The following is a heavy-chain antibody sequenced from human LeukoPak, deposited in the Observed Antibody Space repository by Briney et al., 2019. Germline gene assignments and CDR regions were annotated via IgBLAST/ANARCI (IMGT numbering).Heavy chain of an antibody. CDR1: GFNFSTYW. J-gene: IGHJ1*01. CDR3: SKDGGSGILC. D-gene: IGHD3-10*01. CDR2: ISDSGTPM. Sequence: GGSLRLSCAASGFNFSTYWMSWVRQAPGKGLEWISYISDSGTPMFYADSVKGRFTISRDNAKNSLYLQMNSLRAEDTAIYYSSKDGGSGILCWGEATLVTVSS. V-gene: IGHV3-48*04.